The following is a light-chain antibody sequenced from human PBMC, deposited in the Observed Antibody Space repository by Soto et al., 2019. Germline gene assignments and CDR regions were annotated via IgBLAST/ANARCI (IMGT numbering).Light chain of an antibody. V-gene: IGLV2-11*01. Sequence: QSVLTQPRSVSGSPGQSVTISCTGTSNDVGGYHYVSWYQHHPGKAPKLVIFDVNRRPSGVPHRFSGSKSDNTASLTISGLQAEDEAAYSCCSFAGSYSYVFGSGTKVTVL. J-gene: IGLJ1*01. CDR2: DVN. CDR3: CSFAGSYSYV. CDR1: SNDVGGYHY.